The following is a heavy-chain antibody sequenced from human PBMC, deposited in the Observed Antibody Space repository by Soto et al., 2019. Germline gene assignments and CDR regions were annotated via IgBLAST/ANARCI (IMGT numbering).Heavy chain of an antibody. Sequence: WGLLTNGQGLEWMGWINPSSGGAEFAEKFQGRVTVTRDTSITTVCMEMNRLRSDDTGVYYCARDFTTRSSGADVWGNGTAVTVSP. V-gene: IGHV1-2*02. CDR2: INPSSGGA. J-gene: IGHJ6*04. D-gene: IGHD1-1*01. CDR3: ARDFTTRSSGADV.